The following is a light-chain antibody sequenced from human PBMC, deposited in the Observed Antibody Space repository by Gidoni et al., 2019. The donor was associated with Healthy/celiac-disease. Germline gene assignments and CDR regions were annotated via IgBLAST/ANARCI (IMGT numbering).Light chain of an antibody. V-gene: IGKV1-8*01. J-gene: IGKJ2*01. CDR1: QGISSY. CDR3: QQYYSYPYT. CDR2: AAS. Sequence: AIRMTQSPSSFSASTGDRVTITCRASQGISSYLAWYQQKPGQAPKLLIYAASTLQSGVPSRFSGSGSGTDFTLTISCLQSEDVATYYCQQYYSYPYTCGQGTKLEIK.